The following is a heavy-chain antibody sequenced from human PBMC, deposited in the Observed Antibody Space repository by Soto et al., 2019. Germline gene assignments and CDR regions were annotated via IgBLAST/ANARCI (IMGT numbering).Heavy chain of an antibody. J-gene: IGHJ4*02. CDR1: GGTFSSYT. D-gene: IGHD5-18*01. Sequence: QVQLVQSAAEVKKPGSSVKVSCKASGGTFSSYTISWVRQAPGQGLEWMGRISPILGIANYAQKFQGRVTITADKSTSTAYMELSSLRSEDTAVYYCARGDRYGYIDYWGQGTLVTVSS. V-gene: IGHV1-69*02. CDR3: ARGDRYGYIDY. CDR2: ISPILGIA.